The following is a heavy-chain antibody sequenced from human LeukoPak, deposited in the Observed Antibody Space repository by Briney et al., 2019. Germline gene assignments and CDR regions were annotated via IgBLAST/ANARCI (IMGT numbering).Heavy chain of an antibody. D-gene: IGHD3-10*01. CDR3: ANMGGSGSSNDAFDI. CDR1: GYSFTSYW. CDR2: IYPGDSDT. Sequence: PGGSLRLSCKGSGYSFTSYWIGWVRQMPGKGLEWMGIIYPGDSDTIYSPSFQGQVTISADKSISTAYLQWSSLKASDTAMYYCANMGGSGSSNDAFDIWGQGTMVTVSS. J-gene: IGHJ3*02. V-gene: IGHV5-51*01.